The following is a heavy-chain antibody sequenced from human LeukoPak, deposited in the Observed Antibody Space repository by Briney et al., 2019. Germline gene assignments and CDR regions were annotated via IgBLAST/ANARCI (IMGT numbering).Heavy chain of an antibody. CDR3: AKDWNRYCSSTSCYGYFDY. CDR1: GFTFSSYG. CDR2: IWNDGSNK. V-gene: IGHV3-30*02. J-gene: IGHJ4*02. D-gene: IGHD2-2*01. Sequence: GGSLRLSCAASGFTFSSYGMHWVRQAPGKGLEWVAVIWNDGSNKYYADSVKGRFTISRDNSKNTLYLQMNSLRAEDTAVYYCAKDWNRYCSSTSCYGYFDYWGQGTLVTVSS.